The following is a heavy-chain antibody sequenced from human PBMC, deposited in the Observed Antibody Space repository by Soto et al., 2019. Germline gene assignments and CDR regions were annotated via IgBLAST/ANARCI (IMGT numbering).Heavy chain of an antibody. CDR2: IYPVDFDT. Sequence: GESLKISCKGSGYSFTSYWIGWVRQMPGKGLDLMVFIYPVDFDTRYSPSFQGQVTISADKSISTAYLQWSSLKASDTAMYYCARRLKDGALFDYWGQGTLVTVSS. CDR3: ARRLKDGALFDY. D-gene: IGHD1-26*01. J-gene: IGHJ4*02. V-gene: IGHV5-51*01. CDR1: GYSFTSYW.